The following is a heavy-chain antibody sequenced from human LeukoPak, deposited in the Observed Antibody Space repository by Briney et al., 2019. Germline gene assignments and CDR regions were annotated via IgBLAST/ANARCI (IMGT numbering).Heavy chain of an antibody. Sequence: GGSLRLSCAGAGFSITDHHMDWVRQAPGKGLEWIGRSATTKPNSCTTQYAASVRGRFTISRDDSQNSLYLHLNSLRSEDTAVYYCARGPQYSSSSARYSPSTAYYFDYWGQGTLVTVSS. CDR1: GFSITDHH. CDR3: ARGPQYSSSSARYSPSTAYYFDY. V-gene: IGHV3-72*01. CDR2: SATTKPNSCTT. J-gene: IGHJ4*02. D-gene: IGHD6-6*01.